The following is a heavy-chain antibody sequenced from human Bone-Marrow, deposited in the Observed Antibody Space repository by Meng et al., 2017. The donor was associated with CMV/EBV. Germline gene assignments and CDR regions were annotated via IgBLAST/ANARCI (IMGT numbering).Heavy chain of an antibody. CDR1: GGTFSSYA. CDR3: ARFPLSFDRLATHYYGMDF. CDR2: IIPILGIA. J-gene: IGHJ6*02. Sequence: SVKVSCKASGGTFSSYAISWVRQAPGQGLEWMGGIIPILGIANYAQKFQGRVTITADKSTSTAYMELSSLRSEDTAVYYCARFPLSFDRLATHYYGMDFWGQGTTVTVSS. V-gene: IGHV1-69*10. D-gene: IGHD3-9*01.